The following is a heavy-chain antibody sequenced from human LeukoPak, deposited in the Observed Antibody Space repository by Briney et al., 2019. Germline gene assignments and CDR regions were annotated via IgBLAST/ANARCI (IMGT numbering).Heavy chain of an antibody. Sequence: SGGSLRLSCAASGFTFDDYAMHWVRQAPGKGLKWVSGISWNSGSIGYADSVKGRFTISRDNAKNSLYLQMNSLRAEDTALYYCAKGRDKYQLLSKNWFDPWGQGTLVTVSS. CDR3: AKGRDKYQLLSKNWFDP. CDR2: ISWNSGSI. D-gene: IGHD2-2*01. CDR1: GFTFDDYA. V-gene: IGHV3-9*01. J-gene: IGHJ5*02.